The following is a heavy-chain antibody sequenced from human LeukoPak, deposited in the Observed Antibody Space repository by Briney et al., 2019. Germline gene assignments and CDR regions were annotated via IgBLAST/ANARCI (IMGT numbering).Heavy chain of an antibody. D-gene: IGHD6-6*01. CDR2: IYSGGST. CDR3: ARDVAARRSSPFNY. CDR1: GFTVSSNC. J-gene: IGHJ4*02. Sequence: PGGSLRLSCAASGFTVSSNCMSWVRQAPGKGLEWVSVIYSGGSTYYADSVKGRFTISRDNSKNTVYLQMNSLRAEDTAVYYCARDVAARRSSPFNYWGQGTLVTVSS. V-gene: IGHV3-66*01.